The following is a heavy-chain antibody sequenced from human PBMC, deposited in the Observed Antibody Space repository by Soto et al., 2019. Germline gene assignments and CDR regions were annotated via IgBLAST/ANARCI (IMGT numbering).Heavy chain of an antibody. Sequence: QVQLVQSGGEMRKPGASVKVSCKASGYTFTNFGISWVRQAPGQGFEWVGWISGYNGDTNYAPKFRGRVIMTKDTSTTTAYMELTTLTSDDPAVYYCARDYDIWGEDWFDPWGQGTLVTVSS. J-gene: IGHJ5*02. CDR1: GYTFTNFG. CDR3: ARDYDIWGEDWFDP. CDR2: ISGYNGDT. V-gene: IGHV1-18*01. D-gene: IGHD3-9*01.